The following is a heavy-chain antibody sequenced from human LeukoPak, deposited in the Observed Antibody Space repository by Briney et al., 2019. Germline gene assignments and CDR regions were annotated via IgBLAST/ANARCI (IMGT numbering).Heavy chain of an antibody. CDR1: GFTSSSYS. D-gene: IGHD6-13*01. CDR3: ARDSFRGSSSWDFDY. CDR2: ISSSSSYI. J-gene: IGHJ4*02. V-gene: IGHV3-21*01. Sequence: GGSLRLSCAASGFTSSSYSMNWVRQAPGKGLEWVSSISSSSSYIYYADSVKGRFTISRDNAKNSLYLQMNSLRAEDTAVYYCARDSFRGSSSWDFDYWGQGTLVTVSS.